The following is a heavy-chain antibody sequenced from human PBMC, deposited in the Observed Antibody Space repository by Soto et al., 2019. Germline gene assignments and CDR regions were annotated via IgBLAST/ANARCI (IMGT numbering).Heavy chain of an antibody. D-gene: IGHD2-15*01. CDR2: IYGGGST. V-gene: IGHV3-53*01. CDR3: VRGGWTEWLDP. J-gene: IGHJ5*02. Sequence: PGGSLRLSCSASGFTIGTNYMSWVRQAPGKGLEWVSVIYGGGSTYYAESVRGRFTMSRDNSKNTVSLQMNSLTGADTAVYFCVRGGWTEWLDPWGQRTLVTVSS. CDR1: GFTIGTNY.